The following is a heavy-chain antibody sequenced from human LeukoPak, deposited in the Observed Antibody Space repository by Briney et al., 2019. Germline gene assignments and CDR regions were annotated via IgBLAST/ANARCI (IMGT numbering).Heavy chain of an antibody. V-gene: IGHV4-59*09. J-gene: IGHJ5*02. Sequence: WIGYIYYSGSTNYNPSLKSRVTISVDTSKNQFSLKLSSVTAADTAVYYCARGGGGNADWFDPWGQGTLVTVSS. CDR2: IYYSGST. CDR3: ARGGGGNADWFDP. D-gene: IGHD4-23*01.